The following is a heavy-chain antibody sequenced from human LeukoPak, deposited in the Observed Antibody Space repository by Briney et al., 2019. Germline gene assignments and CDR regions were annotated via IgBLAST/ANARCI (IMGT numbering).Heavy chain of an antibody. J-gene: IGHJ3*02. D-gene: IGHD6-13*01. Sequence: SETLSLTCTVSGGSISSYYWSWIRQPPGKGLEWIGYIYYGGSTNYNPSLKSRVTISVDTSKNQFSLKLSSVTAADTAVYYCARAAGYSSSLDAFDIWGQGTMVTVSS. V-gene: IGHV4-59*01. CDR2: IYYGGST. CDR3: ARAAGYSSSLDAFDI. CDR1: GGSISSYY.